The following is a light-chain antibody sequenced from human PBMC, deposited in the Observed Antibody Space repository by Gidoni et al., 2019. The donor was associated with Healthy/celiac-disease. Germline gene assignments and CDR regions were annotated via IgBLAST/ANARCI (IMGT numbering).Light chain of an antibody. J-gene: IGKJ1*01. CDR2: KAS. Sequence: IQMTQSPSTLSASVGDRVTITCRASQSISSWLAWYQQKPGKAPKLLIYKASSLESGVPSRFSGSGSGTEFTLTISRLQPDDFATYYCQQYNSYSRTFGQGTKVEIK. V-gene: IGKV1-5*03. CDR1: QSISSW. CDR3: QQYNSYSRT.